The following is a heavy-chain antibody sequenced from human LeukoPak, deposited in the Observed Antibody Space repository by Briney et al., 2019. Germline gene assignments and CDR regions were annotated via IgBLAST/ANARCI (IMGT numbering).Heavy chain of an antibody. V-gene: IGHV3-9*01. J-gene: IGHJ4*02. Sequence: GRSLRLSCAGSAFIFEDYAVHWVRQVPGWGLEWVSGVSWNRDYIVYADSVKGGFTISRDNDRNYVYLQMNNLRVDDTAFYYCAATSGWHDSYFAFWGQGALVTVS. CDR1: AFIFEDYA. CDR3: AATSGWHDSYFAF. CDR2: VSWNRDYI. D-gene: IGHD6-19*01.